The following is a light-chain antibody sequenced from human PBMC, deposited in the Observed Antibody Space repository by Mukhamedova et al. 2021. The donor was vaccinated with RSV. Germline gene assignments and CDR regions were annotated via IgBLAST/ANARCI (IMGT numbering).Light chain of an antibody. Sequence: GDNSVSWYQHLAGSAPKLLIFRNTERPSGVPDRFSGSKSGTSASLAISGLRSGDEGTYYCAAWDDGLRGVVFGGGTKLAVL. CDR2: RNT. J-gene: IGLJ3*02. V-gene: IGLV1-47*01. CDR3: AAWDDGLRGVV. CDR1: GDNS.